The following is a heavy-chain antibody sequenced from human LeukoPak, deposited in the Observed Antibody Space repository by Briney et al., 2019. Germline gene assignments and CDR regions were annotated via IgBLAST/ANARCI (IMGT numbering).Heavy chain of an antibody. CDR2: IYSGGST. CDR1: GFTFSSYA. Sequence: GGSLRLSCAASGFTFSSYAMHWVRQAPGKGLEWVSVIYSGGSTYYADSVKGRFTISRDNSKNTLYLQMNSLRAEDTAVYYCANIVGATGGYFDYWGQGTLVTVSS. D-gene: IGHD1-26*01. CDR3: ANIVGATGGYFDY. J-gene: IGHJ4*02. V-gene: IGHV3-53*01.